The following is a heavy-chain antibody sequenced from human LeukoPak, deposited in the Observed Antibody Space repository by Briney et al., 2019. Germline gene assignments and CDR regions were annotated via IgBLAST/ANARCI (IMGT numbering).Heavy chain of an antibody. CDR2: IYSGDRT. D-gene: IGHD5-18*01. CDR1: GFSVNNLY. J-gene: IGHJ4*02. CDR3: ARDGEYSYGYGFDY. Sequence: GGSLRLSCAASGFSVNNLYMSWVRQAPGKGLEWVSVIYSGDRTYYADSVKGRFTISRDTSKNTVYLQMNSLRPEETAVYYCARDGEYSYGYGFDYWGQGALVTVSS. V-gene: IGHV3-66*01.